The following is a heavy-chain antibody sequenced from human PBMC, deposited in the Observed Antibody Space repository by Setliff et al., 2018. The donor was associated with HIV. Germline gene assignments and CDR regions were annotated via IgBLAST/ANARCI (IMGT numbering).Heavy chain of an antibody. CDR2: MNPNSGNT. CDR1: GYTFSSYD. CDR3: ARAQPTNRIAAAGFDY. Sequence: GASVKVSCKASGYTFSSYDINWVRQATGQGLEWMGWMNPNSGNTGYAQKFQGRVTITADESTSTAYMELSSLRSEDTAVYYCARAQPTNRIAAAGFDYWGQGTLVTVSS. V-gene: IGHV1-8*02. J-gene: IGHJ4*02. D-gene: IGHD6-13*01.